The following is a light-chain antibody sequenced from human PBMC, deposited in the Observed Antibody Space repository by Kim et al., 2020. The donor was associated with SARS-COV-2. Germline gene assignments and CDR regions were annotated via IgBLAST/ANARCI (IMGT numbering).Light chain of an antibody. J-gene: IGKJ1*01. Sequence: DIQMTQSPSTLSASVGDRVTITCRASQSINTWLAWYQQKPGKAPKLLIYKASSLESGVPSRFSGSGSGTDFTLTVSSLQPDDFATYYCQQYNNYPWTFGQGTKVDIK. CDR2: KAS. CDR3: QQYNNYPWT. CDR1: QSINTW. V-gene: IGKV1-5*03.